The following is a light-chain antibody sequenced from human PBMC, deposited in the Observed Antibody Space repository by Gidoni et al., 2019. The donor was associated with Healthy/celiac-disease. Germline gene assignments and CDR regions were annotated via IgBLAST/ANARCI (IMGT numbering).Light chain of an antibody. CDR2: LGS. CDR1: QSLLHSNGYNY. CDR3: MQALQTPPYT. Sequence: DIVMTQSPLSLPVTPGEPASISCRSSQSLLHSNGYNYLDWYLQKPGQSPQLLIYLGSNRASGVPDRFSGSVSGTEFTLKISRVEAEDVGVSYCMQALQTPPYTFGQGTKLEIK. V-gene: IGKV2-28*01. J-gene: IGKJ2*01.